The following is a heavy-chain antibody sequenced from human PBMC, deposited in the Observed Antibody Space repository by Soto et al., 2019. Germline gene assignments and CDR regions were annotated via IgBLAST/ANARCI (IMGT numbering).Heavy chain of an antibody. CDR3: ARVATRYCSGGSCSSYGMDV. Sequence: GASVKVSCKASGGTFSSYAISWVRQAPGQGLEWMGGIIPIFGTANYAQKFQGRVTITADESTSTAYMELSSLRSEDTAVYYCARVATRYCSGGSCSSYGMDVWGQGTTVTVSS. V-gene: IGHV1-69*13. J-gene: IGHJ6*02. CDR2: IIPIFGTA. CDR1: GGTFSSYA. D-gene: IGHD2-15*01.